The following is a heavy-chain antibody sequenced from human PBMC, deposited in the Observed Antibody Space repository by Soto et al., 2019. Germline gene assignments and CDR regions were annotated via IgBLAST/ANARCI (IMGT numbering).Heavy chain of an antibody. J-gene: IGHJ4*02. D-gene: IGHD3-22*01. V-gene: IGHV4-34*01. CDR2: TNHSGST. CDR1: GGSFSGYY. CDR3: ARGFILDYYDSSGYPPHY. Sequence: SETLSLTCAVYGGSFSGYYCSWIRQPPWKGLEWIGETNHSGSTNYNPSLKSRVTISVDTSKKQFSLKLSSVTAADTAVYYCARGFILDYYDSSGYPPHYWGQGTLVTVSS.